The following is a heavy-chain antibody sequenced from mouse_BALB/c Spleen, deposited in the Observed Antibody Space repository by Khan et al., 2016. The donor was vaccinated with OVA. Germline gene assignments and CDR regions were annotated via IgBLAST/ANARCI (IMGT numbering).Heavy chain of an antibody. CDR1: GFDFGRYW. J-gene: IGHJ3*01. CDR3: TRCGYYGLEVY. D-gene: IGHD2-3*01. CDR2: INPDSRTI. V-gene: IGHV4-1*02. Sequence: EVQLVESGGGLVQPGGSLKLSCAASGFDFGRYWMSWVRQAPGKGLEWIGEINPDSRTINYTPSLKDKFIISRDNAKNTLYLQMSKVSSEDTALYYCTRCGYYGLEVYWGQGTLVTVSA.